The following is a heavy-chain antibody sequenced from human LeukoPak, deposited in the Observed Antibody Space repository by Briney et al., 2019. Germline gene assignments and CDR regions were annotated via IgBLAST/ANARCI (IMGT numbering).Heavy chain of an antibody. CDR3: ARRRWADAFDI. CDR2: IYPGDSDT. J-gene: IGHJ3*02. D-gene: IGHD4-23*01. V-gene: IGHV5-51*01. Sequence: GESLKISCKDSGYGFTTYWIAWVRQMPGKGLEWMGIIYPGDSDTTYSPSFQGQVTISADKSISTAYLQWNSLKASDTAMYYCARRRWADAFDIWGQGTMVTVSS. CDR1: GYGFTTYW.